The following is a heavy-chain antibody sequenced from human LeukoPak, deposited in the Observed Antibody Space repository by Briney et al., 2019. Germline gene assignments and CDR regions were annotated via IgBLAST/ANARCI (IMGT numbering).Heavy chain of an antibody. CDR3: AKSADSYFARHYFDY. CDR1: GFTVSSNY. J-gene: IGHJ4*02. Sequence: GGSLRLSCAASGFTVSSNYMSWVRQAPGKGLEWVSVIYSGGSTYYADSVKGRFAISRDNSKNTLYLQMNSLRAEDTAVYYCAKSADSYFARHYFDYWGQGTLVTVSS. CDR2: IYSGGST. D-gene: IGHD2-21*01. V-gene: IGHV3-53*01.